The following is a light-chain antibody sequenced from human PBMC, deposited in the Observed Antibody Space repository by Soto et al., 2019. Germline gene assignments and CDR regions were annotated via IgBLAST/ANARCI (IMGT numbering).Light chain of an antibody. Sequence: QSALTQPASVSGSPGQSIAISCTGTSSDIGAYAYVSWYQQHPGKIPKLIVFDVNYRPSGVSSSFSGSKSVNTASLPISGLQAEDEADYYCSSYTRSSSVIVGGGTKLTVL. CDR2: DVN. CDR1: SSDIGAYAY. V-gene: IGLV2-14*03. CDR3: SSYTRSSSVI. J-gene: IGLJ2*01.